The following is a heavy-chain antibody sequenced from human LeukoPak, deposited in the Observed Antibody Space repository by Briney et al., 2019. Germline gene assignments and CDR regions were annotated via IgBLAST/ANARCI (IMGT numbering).Heavy chain of an antibody. CDR2: IYTSGST. D-gene: IGHD5-24*01. CDR3: ASSRDGYNLNYFDY. V-gene: IGHV4-4*07. J-gene: IGHJ4*02. CDR1: GGSISSFY. Sequence: SETLSLTCTVSGGSISSFYWSWIRQPAGKGLEWIGRIYTSGSTNYNPSLRSRVTMSVDTSKNLFSLKLSSVTAADTAVYYCASSRDGYNLNYFDYWGQGTLVTVSS.